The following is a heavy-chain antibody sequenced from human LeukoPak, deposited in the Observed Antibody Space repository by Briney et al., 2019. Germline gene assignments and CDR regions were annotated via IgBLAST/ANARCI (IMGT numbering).Heavy chain of an antibody. Sequence: SEILSLTCTVSGGSISSYYWSWIRQPPGKGLEWIGYIYYSGSTNYNPSLKSRVTISVDTSKNQFSLKLSSVTAADTAVYYCARHSSVTTTYYYGMDVWGQGTTVTVSS. V-gene: IGHV4-59*08. J-gene: IGHJ6*02. CDR1: GGSISSYY. CDR2: IYYSGST. D-gene: IGHD4-11*01. CDR3: ARHSSVTTTYYYGMDV.